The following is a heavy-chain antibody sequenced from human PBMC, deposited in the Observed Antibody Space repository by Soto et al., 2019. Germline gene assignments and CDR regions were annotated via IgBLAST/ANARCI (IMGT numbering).Heavy chain of an antibody. V-gene: IGHV3-23*01. D-gene: IGHD3-3*01. J-gene: IGHJ4*02. CDR2: ISCSGGST. CDR1: GFTFSSYA. CDR3: AKDRSLFRISIFGVVTFGY. Sequence: GGSLRLSCAASGFTFSSYAMSWVRQAPGKGLEWVAAISCSGGSTYYADSVKGRFTISRDNSKNTLYMQMNSLRAEDTAVYDYAKDRSLFRISIFGVVTFGYWGQGTPVTVSS.